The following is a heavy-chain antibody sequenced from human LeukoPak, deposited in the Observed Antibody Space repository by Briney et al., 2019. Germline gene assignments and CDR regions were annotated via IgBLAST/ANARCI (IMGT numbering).Heavy chain of an antibody. J-gene: IGHJ3*02. CDR3: ARGSVRAFDI. V-gene: IGHV3-7*03. Sequence: GGSLRLSCAVSGFTFSGFWMSWSRQAPGKGLEWVASINSDGSEGYYADVVKGRFTISRDNAKNSLYLQINSLRAEDTAVYYCARGSVRAFDIWGQGTMVTVSS. CDR2: INSDGSEG. D-gene: IGHD1-26*01. CDR1: GFTFSGFW.